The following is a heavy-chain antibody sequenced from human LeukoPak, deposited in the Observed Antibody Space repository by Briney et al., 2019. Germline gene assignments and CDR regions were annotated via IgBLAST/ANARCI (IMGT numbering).Heavy chain of an antibody. V-gene: IGHV5-51*01. D-gene: IGHD4-23*01. Sequence: GESLKISCKASGYTFTTYWIGWVRQMPGKGLEWMGIIYPGDSDTRYSPSFQGQVTISADKSISTAYLLWSSLKASDVAMYYCARHTNDYGGYGDYWGQGTLVTVSS. J-gene: IGHJ4*02. CDR2: IYPGDSDT. CDR1: GYTFTTYW. CDR3: ARHTNDYGGYGDY.